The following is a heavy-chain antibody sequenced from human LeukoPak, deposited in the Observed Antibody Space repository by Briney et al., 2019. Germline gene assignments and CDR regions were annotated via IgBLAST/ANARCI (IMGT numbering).Heavy chain of an antibody. J-gene: IGHJ5*02. CDR1: GGTFSSYA. V-gene: IGHV1-69*15. Sequence: SVKVSCKASGGTFSSYAISWVRQAPGQGLECMGRIIPIFGTANYAQKFQGRVTITPDESTSTAYMELNSLRSEDTAVYYCATGYDFWSGLVGSDNWFDPWGQGTLVTVSS. D-gene: IGHD3-3*01. CDR2: IIPIFGTA. CDR3: ATGYDFWSGLVGSDNWFDP.